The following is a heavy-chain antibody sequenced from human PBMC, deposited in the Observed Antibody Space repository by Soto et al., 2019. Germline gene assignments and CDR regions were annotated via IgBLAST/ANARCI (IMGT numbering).Heavy chain of an antibody. D-gene: IGHD3-16*01. CDR3: ARGGEGLLFDY. V-gene: IGHV3-48*03. Sequence: GALRLSCAASVFTFSSYEMNWVRQAPGKGLEWVSYISSSGSTIYYADSVKGRFTISRDNAKNSLYLQMNSLRAEDTAVYYCARGGEGLLFDYWGQGTLVTVSS. J-gene: IGHJ4*02. CDR2: ISSSGSTI. CDR1: VFTFSSYE.